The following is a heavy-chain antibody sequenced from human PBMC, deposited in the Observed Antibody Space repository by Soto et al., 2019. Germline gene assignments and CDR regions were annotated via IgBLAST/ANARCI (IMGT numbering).Heavy chain of an antibody. J-gene: IGHJ4*02. V-gene: IGHV4-59*01. CDR1: GGSISNYY. CDR3: ARYCASAKCLDY. D-gene: IGHD2-2*01. Sequence: QVQLQESGPGLVKPSETLSLTCTVSGGSISNYYWSWIRQPPGMGLEWIGYIHHSGDTNSDPSLKNRVTISIDTSKNQLSLRLSSVTAADTAVYYCARYCASAKCLDYWGQGTLVTVSS. CDR2: IHHSGDT.